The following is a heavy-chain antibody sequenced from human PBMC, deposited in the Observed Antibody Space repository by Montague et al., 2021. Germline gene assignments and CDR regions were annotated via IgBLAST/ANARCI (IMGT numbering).Heavy chain of an antibody. CDR3: ARRSRLKSPVDY. CDR1: GGSFSAYY. J-gene: IGHJ4*02. CDR2: IHHSGIT. Sequence: SETLSLTCVVSGGSFSAYYWDWIRQPPGKGLEWIGEIHHSGITYYNPSLNSRLTISLDTSKNQFSLKLNSVTAADTAVYFCARRSRLKSPVDYWGQGTLVTVSS. V-gene: IGHV4-34*01.